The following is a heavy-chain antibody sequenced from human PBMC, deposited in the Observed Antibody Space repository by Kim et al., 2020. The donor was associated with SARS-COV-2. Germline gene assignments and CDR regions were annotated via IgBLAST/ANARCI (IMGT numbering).Heavy chain of an antibody. CDR2: IYSGGST. J-gene: IGHJ4*02. CDR1: GFTVSSNY. V-gene: IGHV3-53*01. D-gene: IGHD5-12*01. CDR3: ARDRSGYDSGGHFDY. Sequence: GGSLRLSCAASGFTVSSNYMSWVRQAPGKGLEWVSVIYSGGSTYYADSVKGRFTISRDNSKNTLYLQMNSLRAEDTAVYYCARDRSGYDSGGHFDYWGQGTLVTVSS.